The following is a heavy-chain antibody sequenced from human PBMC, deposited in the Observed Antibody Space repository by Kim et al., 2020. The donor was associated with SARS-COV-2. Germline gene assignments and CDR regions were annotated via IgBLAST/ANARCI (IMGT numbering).Heavy chain of an antibody. D-gene: IGHD3-22*01. CDR2: IYPGDSDT. CDR3: ARGGEYYYDSSGYPRSLNAFDI. Sequence: GESLKISCKGSGYSFTSYWIGWVRQMPGKGLEWMGIIYPGDSDTRYSPSFQGQVTISADKSIRTAYLQWSSLKASDTAMYYCARGGEYYYDSSGYPRSLNAFDIWGQGTMVTVSS. J-gene: IGHJ3*02. CDR1: GYSFTSYW. V-gene: IGHV5-51*01.